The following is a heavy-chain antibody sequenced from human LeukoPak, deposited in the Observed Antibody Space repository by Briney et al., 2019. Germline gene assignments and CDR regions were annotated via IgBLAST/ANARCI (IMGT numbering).Heavy chain of an antibody. CDR3: AMSRRIFWYFYL. Sequence: SGGSLRLACAASGIPFSTHVITSVRQTRGKGLEGVASTSSAGSIYYAASVKGRFTISSDNSKNTLYLQMSGLRAEDTAAYYCAMSRRIFWYFYLWGRRTLVAVS. J-gene: IGHJ2*01. D-gene: IGHD5/OR15-5a*01. V-gene: IGHV3-23*01. CDR2: TSSAGSI. CDR1: GIPFSTHV.